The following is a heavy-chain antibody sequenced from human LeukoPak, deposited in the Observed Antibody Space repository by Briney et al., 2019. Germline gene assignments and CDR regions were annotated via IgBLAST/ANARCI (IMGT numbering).Heavy chain of an antibody. D-gene: IGHD1-1*01. CDR2: VSFDGYNK. CDR3: AKTQRLIDFFDS. J-gene: IGHJ4*02. V-gene: IGHV3-30*18. CDR1: GFTFNSYG. Sequence: PGGSLRLSCVGTGFTFNSYGMHWVRQAPGKGLEWVAVVSFDGYNKYYADSVKGRFTISRDNPGRSVHLQMNSLTSEDTAVYFCAKTQRLIDFFDSWGQGILVTVST.